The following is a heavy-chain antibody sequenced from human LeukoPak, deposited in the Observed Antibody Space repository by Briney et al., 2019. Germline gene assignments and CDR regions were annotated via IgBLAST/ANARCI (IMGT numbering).Heavy chain of an antibody. Sequence: TGGSLRLSCAASRFTFSTYWMHWVRQAPGKGLAWVSRISADGSSTTYADSVKGRFTISRDNAKNTLYLQMNSLRAEDTAVYYCARAPVSASYYFDYWGQGTLVTVSS. CDR1: RFTFSTYW. J-gene: IGHJ4*02. V-gene: IGHV3-74*01. CDR2: ISADGSST. CDR3: ARAPVSASYYFDY. D-gene: IGHD5/OR15-5a*01.